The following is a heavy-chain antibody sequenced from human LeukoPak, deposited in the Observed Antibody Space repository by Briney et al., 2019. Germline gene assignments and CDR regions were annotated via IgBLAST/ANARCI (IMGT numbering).Heavy chain of an antibody. CDR2: IIPIVGTA. V-gene: IGHV1-69*05. CDR1: GGTFSSYA. CDR3: ARDLGQFADYYDSSGSPFDY. Sequence: SVKVSCKASGGTFSSYAISWVRQAPGQGLEWMGGIIPIVGTANYAQKFQGRVTITTDESTSTAYMELSSLRSEDTAVYYCARDLGQFADYYDSSGSPFDYWGQGTLVTVSS. D-gene: IGHD3-22*01. J-gene: IGHJ4*02.